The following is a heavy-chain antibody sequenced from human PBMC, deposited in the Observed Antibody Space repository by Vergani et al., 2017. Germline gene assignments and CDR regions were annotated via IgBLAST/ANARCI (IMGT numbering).Heavy chain of an antibody. V-gene: IGHV3-23*04. J-gene: IGHJ4*02. CDR1: GFSFPGYA. D-gene: IGHD5-12*01. Sequence: VQLVESGGVVVQPGGSLRLSCAASGFSFPGYAMSWVRQAPGKGLEWVSSVSGSSATPYYADSVKGRFIISRDNSKNTLHLQMNSLRADDTAVYYCTKGSRGYTGYFFDYWGQGTLATVSS. CDR2: VSGSSATP. CDR3: TKGSRGYTGYFFDY.